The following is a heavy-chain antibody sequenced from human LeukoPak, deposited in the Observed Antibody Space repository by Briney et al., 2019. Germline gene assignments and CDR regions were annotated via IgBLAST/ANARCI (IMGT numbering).Heavy chain of an antibody. D-gene: IGHD5-18*01. CDR3: ARDWGYGYEYYMDV. Sequence: ASVKVSCKASGYTFTSYDINWVRQAPGQGLEWMGWINPNSGDTNYAQKFQGRVTMTRDTSISTAYMELSRLRSDDTAVYYCARDWGYGYEYYMDVWGKGTTVTVSS. J-gene: IGHJ6*03. CDR1: GYTFTSYD. CDR2: INPNSGDT. V-gene: IGHV1-2*02.